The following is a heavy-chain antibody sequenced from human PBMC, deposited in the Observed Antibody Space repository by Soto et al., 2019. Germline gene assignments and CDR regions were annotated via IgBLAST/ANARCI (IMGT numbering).Heavy chain of an antibody. Sequence: EVQLLQSGGGLVQPGDSLRLSCAASGFIFSSYTMSWVRQAPGKGLEWVSVISGSGGSPYHADSVQGRFTISRDNPKNTLYLQMNSLRAEDTAIYYSARARCSSATCYVPDYWGQGTLVTVSS. CDR1: GFIFSSYT. CDR2: ISGSGGSP. J-gene: IGHJ4*02. V-gene: IGHV3-23*01. D-gene: IGHD2-2*01. CDR3: ARARCSSATCYVPDY.